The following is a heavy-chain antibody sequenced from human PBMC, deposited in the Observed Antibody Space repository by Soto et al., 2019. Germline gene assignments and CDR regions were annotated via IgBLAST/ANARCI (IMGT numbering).Heavy chain of an antibody. J-gene: IGHJ5*02. V-gene: IGHV3-23*01. CDR1: GFTFSSYA. CDR3: ANLPRGGWELPGGGGFAP. D-gene: IGHD1-26*01. Sequence: GGSLRLSCAASGFTFSSYAMSWVRQAPGKGLEWVSAISGSGGSTYYADSVKGRFTISRDNSKNTLYLQMNSLRAEDTAVYYCANLPRGGWELPGGGGFAPWGQGTLVTVSS. CDR2: ISGSGGST.